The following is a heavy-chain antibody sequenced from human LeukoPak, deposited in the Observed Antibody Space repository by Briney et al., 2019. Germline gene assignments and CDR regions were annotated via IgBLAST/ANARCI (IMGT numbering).Heavy chain of an antibody. Sequence: PGESLKISCKGSGYSFTSYWIGWVRHMPGKGLEWMGIIYPGDSDTRYSPSFQGQVTISADKSISTAYLQWSSLKASDTAMYYCARRGIAAAGTNWFDPWGQGTLVTVSS. D-gene: IGHD6-13*01. CDR2: IYPGDSDT. CDR1: GYSFTSYW. V-gene: IGHV5-51*03. CDR3: ARRGIAAAGTNWFDP. J-gene: IGHJ5*02.